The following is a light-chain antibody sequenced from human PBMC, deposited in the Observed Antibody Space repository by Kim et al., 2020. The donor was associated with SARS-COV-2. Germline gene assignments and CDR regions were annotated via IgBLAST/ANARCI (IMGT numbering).Light chain of an antibody. CDR1: VEAKDY. CDR2: NDR. Sequence: QAARFTYSEDVEAKDYARYFQQRPGQPQVLVFYNDRERPSGVHERFSGSNSGTTDTLTISGAQVEDEADYCCYSAADNSQVFGGGTQLTVL. V-gene: IGLV3-27*01. J-gene: IGLJ2*01. CDR3: YSAADNSQV.